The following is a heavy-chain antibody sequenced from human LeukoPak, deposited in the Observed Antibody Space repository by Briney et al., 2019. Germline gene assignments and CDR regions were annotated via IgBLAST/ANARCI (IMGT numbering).Heavy chain of an antibody. J-gene: IGHJ6*03. CDR3: ARGARFRGSGYYYYYMDV. V-gene: IGHV4-38-2*01. CDR1: GYSISSGYY. Sequence: SETLSLTCAVSGYSISSGYYWGWIRQPPGKGLEWIGSIYHSGSTYYNPSLKSRVTISVDTSKNQFSLKLSSVTAADTAVYYCARGARFRGSGYYYYYMDVWGKGTTVTVSS. CDR2: IYHSGST. D-gene: IGHD6-19*01.